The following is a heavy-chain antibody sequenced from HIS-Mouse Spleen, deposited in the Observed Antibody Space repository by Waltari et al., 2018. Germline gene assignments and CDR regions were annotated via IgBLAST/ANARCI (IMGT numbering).Heavy chain of an antibody. V-gene: IGHV4-39*07. Sequence: QLQLQESGPGLVKPSETLSLTCTVSGGPITSSSYSWGWIRQPPGKGLEWIGRIYYSGSTYYNPSLKSRVTISVDTSKNQFSLKLSSVTAADTAVYYCAREIPYSSSWYDWYFDLWGRGTLVTVSS. CDR1: GGPITSSSYS. D-gene: IGHD6-13*01. CDR2: IYYSGST. CDR3: AREIPYSSSWYDWYFDL. J-gene: IGHJ2*01.